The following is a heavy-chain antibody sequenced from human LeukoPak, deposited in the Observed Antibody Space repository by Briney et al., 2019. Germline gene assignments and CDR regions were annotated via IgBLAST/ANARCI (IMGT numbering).Heavy chain of an antibody. CDR3: XXXXXXXXGVPYYRGDWFDP. V-gene: IGHV3-30-3*01. CDR2: ISYDGSNK. Sequence: QPGGSLRLSCAASGFTFSSYAMPWVRQAPGKGLEWVAVISYDGSNKYCADSVKGRFTISRDNSKNTLYLQMNSLRAEDTAVYYXXXXXXXXXGVPYYRGDWFDPWGQGTLVTVSS. CDR1: GFTFSSYA. J-gene: IGHJ5*02. D-gene: IGHD3-10*01.